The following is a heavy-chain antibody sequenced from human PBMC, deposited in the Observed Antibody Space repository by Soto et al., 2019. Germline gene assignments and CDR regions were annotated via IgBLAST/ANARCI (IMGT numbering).Heavy chain of an antibody. CDR3: TRGPYMATALVYYGMDV. CDR2: IRSKAYGGTT. V-gene: IGHV3-49*04. J-gene: IGHJ6*02. D-gene: IGHD3-16*01. Sequence: PGGSLRLSCTASGFTFGDYAMSWVRQAPGKGLEWVGFIRSKAYGGTTEYAASVKGRFTISRDDSKSIAYLQMNSLKTEDTAVYYCTRGPYMATALVYYGMDVWGQGTTVTVSS. CDR1: GFTFGDYA.